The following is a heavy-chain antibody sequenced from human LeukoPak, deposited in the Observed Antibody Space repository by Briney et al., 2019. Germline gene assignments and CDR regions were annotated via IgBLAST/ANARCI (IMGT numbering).Heavy chain of an antibody. J-gene: IGHJ4*02. CDR2: ISGSGGST. CDR3: AKDSYSSSRGGYFDY. V-gene: IGHV3-23*01. D-gene: IGHD6-13*01. CDR1: GFTLSSYG. Sequence: GGSLRLSCAASGFTLSSYGMSWVRQAPGKGLEWVSAISGSGGSTYYADSVKGRFTISRDNSKNTLYLQMNSLRAEDTAVYYCAKDSYSSSRGGYFDYWGQGTLVTVSS.